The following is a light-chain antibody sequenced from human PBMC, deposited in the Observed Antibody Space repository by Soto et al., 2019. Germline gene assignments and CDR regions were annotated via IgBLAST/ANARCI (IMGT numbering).Light chain of an antibody. Sequence: DIPMTQSPSSLSASVGDRVTITCRSSQGIGNSLAWYQQRPGRVPRLLIYGASTLQSGVRSRFSGSGSGTDFTLTITNLQPEDVATYYCQNYDSGPGLAFGPGTKVDLK. J-gene: IGKJ3*01. V-gene: IGKV1-27*01. CDR2: GAS. CDR1: QGIGNS. CDR3: QNYDSGPGLA.